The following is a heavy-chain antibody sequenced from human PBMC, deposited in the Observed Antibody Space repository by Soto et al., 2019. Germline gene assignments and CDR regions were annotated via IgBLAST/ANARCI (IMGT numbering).Heavy chain of an antibody. J-gene: IGHJ6*02. D-gene: IGHD6-19*01. Sequence: ASVKVSCKASGDTFSSYAISWVRQAPGQGLEWMGGIIPIFGTANYAQKFQGRVTITADESTSTAYMELSSLRSEDTAVYYCARDHKSMPEWLVRFVRYYSGIDVWGQGTKVTVYS. CDR1: GDTFSSYA. V-gene: IGHV1-69*13. CDR3: ARDHKSMPEWLVRFVRYYSGIDV. CDR2: IIPIFGTA.